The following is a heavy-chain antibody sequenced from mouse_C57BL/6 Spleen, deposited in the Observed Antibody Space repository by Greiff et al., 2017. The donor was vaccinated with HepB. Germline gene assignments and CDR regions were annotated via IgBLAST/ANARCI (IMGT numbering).Heavy chain of an antibody. J-gene: IGHJ2*01. V-gene: IGHV1-15*01. CDR3: TRERLSYYSGSSQYYFDY. CDR2: IDPETGGT. D-gene: IGHD1-1*01. Sequence: QVQLQQSGAELVRPGASVTLSCKASGYTFTDYEMHWVKQTPVHGLEWIGAIDPETGGTAYNQKFKGKAILTADKSSSTAYMELRSLTSEDSAVYYCTRERLSYYSGSSQYYFDYWGQGTTLTVSS. CDR1: GYTFTDYE.